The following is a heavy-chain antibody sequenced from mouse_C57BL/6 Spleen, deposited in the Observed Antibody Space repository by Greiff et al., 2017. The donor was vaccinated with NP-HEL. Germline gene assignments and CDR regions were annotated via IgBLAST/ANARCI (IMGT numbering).Heavy chain of an antibody. Sequence: VQLQQSGAELVKPGASVKISCKASGYAFSSYWMNWVKQRPGKGLEWIGQIYPGDGDTNYNGKFKGKATLTAAKSSSTAYRQLSSLTAEDSAVYCCARRLYSSTMEAWGQGTSVTVSS. CDR2: IYPGDGDT. V-gene: IGHV1-80*01. CDR1: GYAFSSYW. D-gene: IGHD2-1*01. CDR3: ARRLYSSTMEA. J-gene: IGHJ4*01.